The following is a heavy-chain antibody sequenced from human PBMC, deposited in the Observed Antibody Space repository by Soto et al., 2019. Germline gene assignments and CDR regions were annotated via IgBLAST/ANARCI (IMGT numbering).Heavy chain of an antibody. CDR2: MNPNSGNT. D-gene: IGHD2-2*01. Sequence: ASVKVSCKASGYTFTSYDINWVRQATGQGLEWMGWMNPNSGNTGYAQKFQGRVTMTEDTSTDTAYMELSSLRSEDTAVYYCATDYEAAAVAFDIWGQGTMVTVSS. V-gene: IGHV1-8*01. J-gene: IGHJ3*02. CDR3: ATDYEAAAVAFDI. CDR1: GYTFTSYD.